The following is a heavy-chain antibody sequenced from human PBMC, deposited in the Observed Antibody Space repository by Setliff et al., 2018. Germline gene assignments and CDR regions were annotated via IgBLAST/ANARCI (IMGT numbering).Heavy chain of an antibody. CDR3: TRAAVTSGARADYFDN. CDR2: TYDSGST. Sequence: LSLTCTVSGGPVTRTTTFWGWVRQTPGKGLEWIGSTYDSGSTYYNPSLNSRVTISEDTSKNQFSLKLTSVTAADAAVYYCTRAAVTSGARADYFDNWGRGTLVTVSS. D-gene: IGHD4-17*01. J-gene: IGHJ4*02. CDR1: GGPVTRTTTF. V-gene: IGHV4-39*07.